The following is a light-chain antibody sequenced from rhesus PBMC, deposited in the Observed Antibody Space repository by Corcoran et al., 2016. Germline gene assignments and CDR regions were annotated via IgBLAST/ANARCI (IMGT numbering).Light chain of an antibody. CDR1: EGISNY. Sequence: DIVMTQSPAFVSVTPGEKVTITCQASEGISNYLHWYQQKPDQAPMIFIQYASQSISVVPSRFTGSGSVTDFTFTSSSLEVEDAATEYCRQCNKHPLTFSGGTKVEIK. V-gene: IGKV6-47*02. CDR3: RQCNKHPLT. J-gene: IGKJ4*01. CDR2: YAS.